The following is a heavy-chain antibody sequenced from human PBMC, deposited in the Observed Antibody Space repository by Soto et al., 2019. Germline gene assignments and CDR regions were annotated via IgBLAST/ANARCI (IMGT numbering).Heavy chain of an antibody. Sequence: SVKVSCKASGGTCSSYAISWVRQAPGQGLEWMGGIIPIFGTANYAQKFQGRVTITADESTSTAYMELSSLRSEDTAVYYCARKEHYYGSATLGYYGMDVWGQGTTVTVSS. V-gene: IGHV1-69*13. D-gene: IGHD3-10*01. J-gene: IGHJ6*02. CDR2: IIPIFGTA. CDR1: GGTCSSYA. CDR3: ARKEHYYGSATLGYYGMDV.